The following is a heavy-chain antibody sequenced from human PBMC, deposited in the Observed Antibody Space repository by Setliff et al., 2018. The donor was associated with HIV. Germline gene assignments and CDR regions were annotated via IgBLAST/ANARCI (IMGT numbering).Heavy chain of an antibody. Sequence: SVKVSCKASGGIFSSYAISWVRQSPGQGLEWMGRIIPMFGTANYAQMFQDRVTITADKSTSTDYMELSSLRSEDTAVYYCARDGSYAGFDAFDIWWQGTMVTVSS. CDR2: IIPMFGTA. J-gene: IGHJ3*02. V-gene: IGHV1-69*06. CDR1: GGIFSSYA. D-gene: IGHD3-16*01. CDR3: ARDGSYAGFDAFDI.